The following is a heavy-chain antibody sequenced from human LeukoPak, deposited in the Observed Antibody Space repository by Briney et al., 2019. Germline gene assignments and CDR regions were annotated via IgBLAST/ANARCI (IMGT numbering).Heavy chain of an antibody. Sequence: GGSLRLSCAASGFTFSSYAMSWVRQAPGKGLEWVSPISGSGGSTYYADSVKGRFTISRDNSKNTLYLQMNSLRAEDTAVYYCAKRGGLLWFREGDAFEIWGQGTMVTVSS. V-gene: IGHV3-23*01. CDR3: AKRGGLLWFREGDAFEI. CDR2: ISGSGGST. J-gene: IGHJ3*02. D-gene: IGHD3-10*01. CDR1: GFTFSSYA.